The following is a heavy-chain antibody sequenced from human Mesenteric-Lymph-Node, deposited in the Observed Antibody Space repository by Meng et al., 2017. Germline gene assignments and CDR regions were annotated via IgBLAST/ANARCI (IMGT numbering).Heavy chain of an antibody. J-gene: IGHJ4*02. V-gene: IGHV3-74*03. CDR1: GFTFSSYN. CDR3: ARDADWVIFDH. CDR2: INTDASST. Sequence: GGPLRLSCAAPGFTFSSYNMHGVRQTPGEGLVWVSRINTDASSTTYADSVKGRFTISRDDAKNTVYLQMNSLRAEDTAVYYCARDADWVIFDHWGQGERVNGYS. D-gene: IGHD3-9*01.